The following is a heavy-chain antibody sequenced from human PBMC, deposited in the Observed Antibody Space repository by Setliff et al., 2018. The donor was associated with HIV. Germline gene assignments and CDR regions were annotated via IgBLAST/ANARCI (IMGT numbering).Heavy chain of an antibody. J-gene: IGHJ4*02. CDR1: GPSINIHY. CDR3: AKGAGFYGDYTFDH. V-gene: IGHV4-59*11. D-gene: IGHD4-17*01. Sequence: TLSLTCTVSGPSINIHYWSWIRQSPGKAFEWIGHIYSTGSTNYNPSLQSRVTISMVASRNQFSLKVTSVTAADTAVYYCAKGAGFYGDYTFDHWGQGRQVTVSS. CDR2: IYSTGST.